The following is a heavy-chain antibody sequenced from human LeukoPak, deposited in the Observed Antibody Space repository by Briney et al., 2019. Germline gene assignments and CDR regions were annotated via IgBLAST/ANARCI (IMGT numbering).Heavy chain of an antibody. J-gene: IGHJ4*02. CDR2: INPNNGGT. Sequence: ASVKVSCKASGYTFTGYYMHWVRQAPGQGLEWMGRINPNNGGTKYAHKFQGGVTMSTDTSISTAYMELSRLRSDDTALYYCARGSFLNVWGQGTLVTVSS. CDR1: GYTFTGYY. CDR3: ARGSFLNV. V-gene: IGHV1-2*06.